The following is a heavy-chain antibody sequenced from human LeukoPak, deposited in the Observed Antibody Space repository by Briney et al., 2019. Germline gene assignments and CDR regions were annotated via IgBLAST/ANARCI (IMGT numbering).Heavy chain of an antibody. CDR1: GFTVSSNY. CDR3: AKGSSSSGYY. D-gene: IGHD6-6*01. Sequence: PGGSLRLSCAASGFTVSSNYMSWVRQAPGKGLEWVSVISGSGGSTYYADSVKGRFTISRDNSKNTLYLQMNSLRAEDTAIYYCAKGSSSSGYYWGQGTLVTVSS. CDR2: ISGSGGST. V-gene: IGHV3-23*01. J-gene: IGHJ4*02.